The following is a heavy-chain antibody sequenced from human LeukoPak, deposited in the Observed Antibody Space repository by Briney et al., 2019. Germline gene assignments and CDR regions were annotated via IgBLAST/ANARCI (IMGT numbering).Heavy chain of an antibody. J-gene: IGHJ4*02. V-gene: IGHV3-43*01. CDR3: AKEDRYTGYASYYFDS. CDR1: GFTFDDYT. D-gene: IGHD5-12*01. Sequence: PGGSLRLSCAASGFTFDDYTMHWVRQAPGKGLEWVSLINWDGTSTYYADSVKGRFTISRDNSKNSLYLQMSSLRTKDTALYYCAKEDRYTGYASYYFDSWGRGTPVTVSS. CDR2: INWDGTST.